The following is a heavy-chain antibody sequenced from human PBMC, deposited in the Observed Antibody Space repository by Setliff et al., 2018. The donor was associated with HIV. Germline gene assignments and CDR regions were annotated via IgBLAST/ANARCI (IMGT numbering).Heavy chain of an antibody. D-gene: IGHD6-6*01. CDR1: GFTFSNHW. V-gene: IGHV3-74*01. CDR2: INYHGSDI. Sequence: PGGSLRLSCVGSGFTFSNHWMQWVRQAPGKGLVWVSRINYHGSDISYADSVKGRFTISRDNAKNTLFLQMNSLRAEDTAVYYCARLPQDVRSSIDFWGQGTLVTVS. J-gene: IGHJ4*02. CDR3: ARLPQDVRSSIDF.